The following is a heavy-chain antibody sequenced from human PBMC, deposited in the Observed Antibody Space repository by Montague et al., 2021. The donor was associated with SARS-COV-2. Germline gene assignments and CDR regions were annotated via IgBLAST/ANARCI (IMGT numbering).Heavy chain of an antibody. CDR3: GREKGGFVVVVPAAPLASGMDV. CDR2: NYDSGST. Sequence: SETLSLTCTVSGGSISSSSYYWGWKRQPPGMGRVWNGSNYDSGSTYPNPSLKSPISIAVDTTKNQFSLKLSSVTAADTAVYYCGREKGGFVVVVPAAPLASGMDVWGQGTTVTVSS. D-gene: IGHD2-2*01. CDR1: GGSISSSSYY. J-gene: IGHJ6*02. V-gene: IGHV4-39*07.